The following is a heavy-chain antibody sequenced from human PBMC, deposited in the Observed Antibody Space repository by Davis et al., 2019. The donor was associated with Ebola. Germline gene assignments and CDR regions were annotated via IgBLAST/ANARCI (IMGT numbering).Heavy chain of an antibody. CDR3: AKDRVWFGELLYYYYYGMDV. J-gene: IGHJ6*02. V-gene: IGHV3-7*01. CDR2: IKQDGSEK. CDR1: GFTFSSYW. D-gene: IGHD3-10*01. Sequence: GGSLRLSCAASGFTFSSYWMSWVRQAPGKGLEWVANIKQDGSEKYYLDSVKGRFTISRDNSKNQLYLQMNSLRAEDTAVYYCAKDRVWFGELLYYYYYGMDVWGQGTTVTVSS.